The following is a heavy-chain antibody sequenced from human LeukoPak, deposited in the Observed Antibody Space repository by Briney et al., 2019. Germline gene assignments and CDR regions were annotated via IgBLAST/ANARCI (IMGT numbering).Heavy chain of an antibody. J-gene: IGHJ6*02. Sequence: PGESLQISCKGSGYSFTSYWISWVRQLPGKGLEWMGRIDPSNSYTNYSPAFQGRVTISADKSISTAYLQWSSLKASDTAMYYCARSAGMDIWGQGTTVTVSS. V-gene: IGHV5-10-1*01. CDR2: IDPSNSYT. CDR3: ARSAGMDI. CDR1: GYSFTSYW.